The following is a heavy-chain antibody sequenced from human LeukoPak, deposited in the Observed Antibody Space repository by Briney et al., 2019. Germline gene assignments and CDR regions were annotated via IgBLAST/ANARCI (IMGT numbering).Heavy chain of an antibody. V-gene: IGHV3-30*18. J-gene: IGHJ4*02. D-gene: IGHD3-9*01. CDR3: AKDLYLTGYSFDY. Sequence: PGGSLRLSCAASGFTFSSYGMHWVRQAPGKGLEWVAVISYDGSNTYYADSVKGRFTISRDNSKNTLYLQMNSLRAEDTAVYYCAKDLYLTGYSFDYWGQGTLVTVSS. CDR2: ISYDGSNT. CDR1: GFTFSSYG.